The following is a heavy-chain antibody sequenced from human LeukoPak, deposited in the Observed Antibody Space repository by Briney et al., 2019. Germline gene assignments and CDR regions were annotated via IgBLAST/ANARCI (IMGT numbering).Heavy chain of an antibody. V-gene: IGHV3-23*01. D-gene: IGHD6-19*01. CDR2: IFGSGGSA. CDR3: GKTTIGYSSGRYPGWPVDS. CDR1: GFTFNTYA. J-gene: IGHJ4*02. Sequence: PGGSLRLSCAASGFTFNTYAMYWVRQAPGKGLEWVSGIFGSGGSAHYADSVKGRFTISRDNSKNTVYLQTDSLRVEDTAVYYCGKTTIGYSSGRYPGWPVDSWGQGTLVTVSS.